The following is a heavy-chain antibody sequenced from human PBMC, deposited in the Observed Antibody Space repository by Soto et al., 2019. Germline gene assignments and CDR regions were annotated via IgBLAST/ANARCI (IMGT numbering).Heavy chain of an antibody. Sequence: GGSLRLSCAASGFTFSSYSMNWVRQAPGKGLEWISSISSSSSYIYYADSVKGRFTISRDNAKNSLYLQMNSLRAEDTAVYYCARDPSNANYYDSSGYLDYWGQGTLVTVSS. D-gene: IGHD3-22*01. V-gene: IGHV3-21*01. CDR3: ARDPSNANYYDSSGYLDY. J-gene: IGHJ4*02. CDR1: GFTFSSYS. CDR2: ISSSSSYI.